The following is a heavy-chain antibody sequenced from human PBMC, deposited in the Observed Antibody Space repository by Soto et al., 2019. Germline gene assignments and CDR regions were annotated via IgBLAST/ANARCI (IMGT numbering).Heavy chain of an antibody. D-gene: IGHD3-10*01. J-gene: IGHJ6*02. V-gene: IGHV4-4*02. CDR1: GGSISSSNW. CDR2: IYHSGST. CDR3: ARDRITMVRGVQQPYGMDV. Sequence: SETLSLTCAVSGGSISSSNWWSWVRQPPGKGLEWIGEIYHSGSTNYNPSLKSRVTISVDKSKNQFSLKLSSVTAADTAVYYCARDRITMVRGVQQPYGMDVWGQGTTVTVS.